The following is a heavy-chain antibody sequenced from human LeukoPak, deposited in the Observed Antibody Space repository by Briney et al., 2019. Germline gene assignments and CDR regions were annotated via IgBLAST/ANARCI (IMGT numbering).Heavy chain of an antibody. J-gene: IGHJ6*04. Sequence: ASVKVSCKASGGTFSSYAISWVRQAPGQGLEWMGWISAYNGNTNYAQKLQGRVTMTTDTSTSTAYMELRSLRSDDTAVYYCARDHDYGGTHVWGKGTTVTISS. CDR2: ISAYNGNT. V-gene: IGHV1-18*01. CDR3: ARDHDYGGTHV. CDR1: GGTFSSYA. D-gene: IGHD4-23*01.